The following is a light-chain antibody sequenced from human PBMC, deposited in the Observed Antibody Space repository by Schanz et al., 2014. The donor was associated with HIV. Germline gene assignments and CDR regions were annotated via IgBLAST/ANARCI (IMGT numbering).Light chain of an antibody. Sequence: QSVLTQPPSVSGAPGQRVTISCSGSSSNIGNNYVSWYQQLPGTAPKLLIYDNDKRPSGIPDRFSGSKSGTSATLGITELXTEDEADYFCGTWDTSLSAWVFGGGTKLTVL. CDR3: GTWDTSLSAWV. J-gene: IGLJ3*02. CDR1: SSNIGNNY. CDR2: DND. V-gene: IGLV1-51*01.